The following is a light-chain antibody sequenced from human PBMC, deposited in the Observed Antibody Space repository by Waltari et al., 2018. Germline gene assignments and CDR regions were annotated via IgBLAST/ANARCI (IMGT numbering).Light chain of an antibody. CDR2: RNN. CDR1: SSNIGSNY. J-gene: IGLJ2*01. Sequence: QSVLTQPPSASGTPGQRVTISCSGRSSNIGSNYEFWYQQLPGTAPNLLIYRNNQRPSGGPDRFCGSKSCTSASLVISGLRSEDEADYYCAAWDDSLSGCVVFGGGTKVTVL. V-gene: IGLV1-47*01. CDR3: AAWDDSLSGCVV.